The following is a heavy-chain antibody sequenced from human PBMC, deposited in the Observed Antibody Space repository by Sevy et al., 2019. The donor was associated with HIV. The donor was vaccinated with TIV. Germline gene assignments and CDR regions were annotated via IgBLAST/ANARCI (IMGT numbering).Heavy chain of an antibody. CDR1: GFTFSSYW. Sequence: GGSLRLSCAASGFTFSSYWMSWVRQAPGKGLEGVANIKQDGSEKYYVDSVKGRFTISRDNAKNSLYLQMNSLRAEDTAVYYCAGYSSGWYYFDYWGQGTLVTVSS. J-gene: IGHJ4*02. CDR2: IKQDGSEK. CDR3: AGYSSGWYYFDY. D-gene: IGHD6-19*01. V-gene: IGHV3-7*03.